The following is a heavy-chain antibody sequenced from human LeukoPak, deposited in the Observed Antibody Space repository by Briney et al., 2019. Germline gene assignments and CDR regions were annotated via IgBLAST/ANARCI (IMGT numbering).Heavy chain of an antibody. D-gene: IGHD6-13*01. CDR3: ARVAAAHTSYYYYYGMDV. Sequence: GGSLRLSCAASGFTFSSYGMHWVRQAPGKGLGWAAVIWYDGSNKYYADSVKGRFTISRDNSKNTLYLQMNSLRAEDTAVYYCARVAAAHTSYYYYYGMDVWGQGTTVTVSS. CDR1: GFTFSSYG. V-gene: IGHV3-33*01. J-gene: IGHJ6*02. CDR2: IWYDGSNK.